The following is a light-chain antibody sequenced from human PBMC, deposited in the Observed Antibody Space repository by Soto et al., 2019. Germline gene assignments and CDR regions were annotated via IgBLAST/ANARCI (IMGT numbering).Light chain of an antibody. J-gene: IGLJ2*01. CDR3: STYSSGSTHVI. CDR1: SSDVGAYNF. CDR2: DVS. Sequence: QYALTQPASVSGSPGQSSTISCTGTSSDVGAYNFVSWYQQHPGKAPKFMIYDVSNRPSGVSNRFSGSKSGNTASLTISGLQAEDEADYYCSTYSSGSTHVIFGGGTKLTVL. V-gene: IGLV2-14*01.